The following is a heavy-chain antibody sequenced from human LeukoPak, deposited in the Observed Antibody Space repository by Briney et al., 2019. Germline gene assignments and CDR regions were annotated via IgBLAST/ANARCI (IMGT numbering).Heavy chain of an antibody. V-gene: IGHV4-4*07. Sequence: SETLSLTCTVSGGSISGYYWSWIRQPAGKGLEWIGRIYSSGSTYYNPSLKSRVTMSVDTSQNQFSLKLSSVTAADTAVYYCARVVGYGGPFDYWGQGTLVTVSS. CDR2: IYSSGST. J-gene: IGHJ4*02. CDR3: ARVVGYGGPFDY. D-gene: IGHD4-23*01. CDR1: GGSISGYY.